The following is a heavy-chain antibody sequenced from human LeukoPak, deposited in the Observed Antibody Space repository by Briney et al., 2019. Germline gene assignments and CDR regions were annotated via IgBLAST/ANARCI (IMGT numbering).Heavy chain of an antibody. V-gene: IGHV1-69*04. CDR1: GGTFSSYA. CDR2: VIPILGIA. CDR3: ASSPLRGYSGYNSNY. D-gene: IGHD5-12*01. Sequence: SVKVSCKASGGTFSSYAISWVRQAPGQGLEWMGRVIPILGIANYAQKFQGRVTITADKSTSTAYMELSSLRSEDTAVYYCASSPLRGYSGYNSNYWGQGTLVTVSS. J-gene: IGHJ4*02.